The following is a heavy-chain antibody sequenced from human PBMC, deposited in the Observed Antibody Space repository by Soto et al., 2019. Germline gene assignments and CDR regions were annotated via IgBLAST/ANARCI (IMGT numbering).Heavy chain of an antibody. V-gene: IGHV1-18*01. CDR1: GYTFTSYG. J-gene: IGHJ5*02. CDR3: ARDRLYSSTPHWFDP. D-gene: IGHD6-13*01. CDR2: ISAYNGNT. Sequence: GASVKVSCKASGYTFTSYGISWVRQAPGQGLEWMGWISAYNGNTNYAQKLQGRVTMTTDTSTSTAYMELRSLRSDDTAVYYCARDRLYSSTPHWFDPWGQGTLVTVSS.